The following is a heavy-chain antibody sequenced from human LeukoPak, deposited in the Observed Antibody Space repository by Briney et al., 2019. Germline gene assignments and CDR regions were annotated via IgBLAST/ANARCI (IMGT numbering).Heavy chain of an antibody. V-gene: IGHV3-49*04. CDR3: TTQGDWALVY. CDR2: IRSEGYGGTT. D-gene: IGHD3-9*01. Sequence: GGSLRLSCTASGFTFGDYVMTWVRQAPGKGLEWVTFIRSEGYGGTTEYAASVKGRFTISRDDSKSIAYLQMNSLKTEDTAVYYCTTQGDWALVYWGQGTLVTVSA. J-gene: IGHJ4*02. CDR1: GFTFGDYV.